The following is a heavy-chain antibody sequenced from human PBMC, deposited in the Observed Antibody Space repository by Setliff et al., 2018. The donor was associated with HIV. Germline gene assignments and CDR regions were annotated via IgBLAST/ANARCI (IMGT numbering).Heavy chain of an antibody. CDR3: TKHSRYYDGSGYS. D-gene: IGHD3-22*01. Sequence: GGSLRLSCAASGFTVYSYYMSWVRQAPGKGLEWVSVIYSDGNTYYADSVKGRFTVSRDNSKNTLHLQMNSLRGEDTAVYYCTKHSRYYDGSGYSWGQGTLVTVSS. J-gene: IGHJ5*02. CDR2: IYSDGNT. V-gene: IGHV3-66*02. CDR1: GFTVYSYY.